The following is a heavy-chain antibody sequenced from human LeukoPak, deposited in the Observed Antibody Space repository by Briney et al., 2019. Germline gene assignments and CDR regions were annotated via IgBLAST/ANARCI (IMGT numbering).Heavy chain of an antibody. V-gene: IGHV3-30-3*01. CDR1: GFTFRSYA. D-gene: IGHD3-22*01. J-gene: IGHJ4*02. CDR3: ARGLGYYDSSGYGY. Sequence: GGSLRLSCAASGFTFRSYAMHWVRQAPGKGLEWVAVISYDGSNKYYADSVKGRFTISRDNSKNTLYLQMNSLRAEDTAVYYCARGLGYYDSSGYGYWGQGTLVTVSS. CDR2: ISYDGSNK.